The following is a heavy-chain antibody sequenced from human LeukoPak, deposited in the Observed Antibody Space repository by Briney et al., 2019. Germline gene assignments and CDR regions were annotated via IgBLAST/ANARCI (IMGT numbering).Heavy chain of an antibody. CDR3: ARLWSYYDNSGFFEDY. CDR1: GYIFTNYY. D-gene: IGHD3-22*01. CDR2: INPVGGVT. Sequence: ASVKISCKASGYIFTNYYLYWVRQAPGQGLEWMGVINPVGGVTTYAQRFQGRVTMIRDTSTSTFDMELSSLKSEDTAVYYCARLWSYYDNSGFFEDYWGQGTLVTVSS. V-gene: IGHV1-46*01. J-gene: IGHJ4*02.